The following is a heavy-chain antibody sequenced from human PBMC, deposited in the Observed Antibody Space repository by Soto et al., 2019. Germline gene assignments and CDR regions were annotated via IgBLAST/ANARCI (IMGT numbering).Heavy chain of an antibody. CDR3: ASDLVGASDSYGLDV. J-gene: IGHJ6*02. CDR1: GFTFSNYG. CDR2: IWHDGNNK. D-gene: IGHD1-26*01. V-gene: IGHV3-33*01. Sequence: LRLSCAASGFTFSNYGMHWVRQAPGKGLEWVAIIWHDGNNKYYADSVRGRFIISRDNSKNRLYLQMNSLRAEDTAVYYCASDLVGASDSYGLDVWGQGAPVTVSS.